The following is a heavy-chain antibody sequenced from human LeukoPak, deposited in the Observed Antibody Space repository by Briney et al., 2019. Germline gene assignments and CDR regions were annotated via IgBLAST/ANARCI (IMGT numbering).Heavy chain of an antibody. V-gene: IGHV1-2*02. CDR1: GYTFTGYY. Sequence: ASVKVSCKASGYTFTGYYMHWVRQAPGQGLEWMGWINPNSGGTNYAQKFQGRVTMTRDTSISTAYMELSRLRSDDTAVYYCARDRYSGSYPDFDYWGQGTLVTVSS. CDR3: ARDRYSGSYPDFDY. D-gene: IGHD1-26*01. J-gene: IGHJ4*02. CDR2: INPNSGGT.